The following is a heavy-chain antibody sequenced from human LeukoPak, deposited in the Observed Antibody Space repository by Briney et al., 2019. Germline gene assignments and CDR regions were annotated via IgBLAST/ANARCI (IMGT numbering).Heavy chain of an antibody. D-gene: IGHD2-15*01. Sequence: SVKVSCKASGGTFSSYAISWVRQAPGQGLEWMGGIIPIFGTANYAQKFQGRVTITADKSTSTAYMELSSLRSEDTAVYYCARVAGYCSRGSCNSDYWGQGTLVTVSS. CDR2: IIPIFGTA. CDR3: ARVAGYCSRGSCNSDY. V-gene: IGHV1-69*06. J-gene: IGHJ4*02. CDR1: GGTFSSYA.